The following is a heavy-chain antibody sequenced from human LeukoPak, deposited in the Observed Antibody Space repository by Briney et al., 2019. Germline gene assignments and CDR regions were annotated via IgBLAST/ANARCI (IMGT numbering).Heavy chain of an antibody. D-gene: IGHD2-2*01. CDR3: AKDPYCSSTSCHDDAFDI. Sequence: GGSLRLSCAASGFTFSSYGMHWVRQAPGKGLEWVAFIRYDGSNKYYADSVKGRLTISRDNSKNTLYLQMNSLRAEDTAVYYCAKDPYCSSTSCHDDAFDIWGQGTMVTVSS. V-gene: IGHV3-30*02. CDR1: GFTFSSYG. J-gene: IGHJ3*02. CDR2: IRYDGSNK.